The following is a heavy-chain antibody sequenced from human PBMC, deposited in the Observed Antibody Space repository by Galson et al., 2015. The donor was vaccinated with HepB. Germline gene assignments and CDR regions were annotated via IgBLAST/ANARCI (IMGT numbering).Heavy chain of an antibody. D-gene: IGHD3-9*01. CDR2: ISAYNGNT. CDR1: GYTFTSYG. Sequence: SVKVSCKASGYTFTSYGISWVRQAPGQGLEWMGWISAYNGNTNYAQKLQGRVTMTTDTSTSTAYMELRSLRSDDTAVYYCAREKLRYFDWSKQGDAFDIWGQGTMVTVSS. CDR3: AREKLRYFDWSKQGDAFDI. V-gene: IGHV1-18*04. J-gene: IGHJ3*02.